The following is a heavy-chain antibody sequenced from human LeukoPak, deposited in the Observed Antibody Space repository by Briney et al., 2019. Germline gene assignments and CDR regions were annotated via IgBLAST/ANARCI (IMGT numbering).Heavy chain of an antibody. V-gene: IGHV3-30-3*01. CDR2: ISYDGSNK. CDR3: ARVGDGYNVDY. Sequence: PGRSPRLSCAASGFTFSSYAMHWVRQAPGKGLEWVAVISYDGSNKYYADSVKGRFTISRDNSKNTLYLQMNSLRAEDTAVYYCARVGDGYNVDYWGQGTLVTVSS. J-gene: IGHJ4*02. CDR1: GFTFSSYA. D-gene: IGHD1-1*01.